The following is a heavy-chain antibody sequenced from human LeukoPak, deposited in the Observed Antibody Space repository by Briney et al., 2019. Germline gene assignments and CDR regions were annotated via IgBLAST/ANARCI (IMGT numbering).Heavy chain of an antibody. Sequence: GESLRLSCAASGFPLTNYAMSWVRQAPGKGLEWVSSIETNGVKTYYADSVKGRFTISRDNAKNSLYLQMNSLRAEDTAVYYCARGQGSVVAAPNFDYWGQGTLVTVSS. D-gene: IGHD2-15*01. CDR1: GFPLTNYA. J-gene: IGHJ4*02. CDR2: IETNGVKT. V-gene: IGHV3-23*01. CDR3: ARGQGSVVAAPNFDY.